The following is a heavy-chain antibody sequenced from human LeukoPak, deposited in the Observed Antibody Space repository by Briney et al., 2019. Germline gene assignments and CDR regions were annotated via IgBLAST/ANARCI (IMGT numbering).Heavy chain of an antibody. J-gene: IGHJ4*02. CDR1: GFTFDDYA. V-gene: IGHV3-9*01. CDR3: AKATRFDTSGEDYFDS. Sequence: GRSLRLSCAASGFTFDDYAMHWVRQAPGKGLEWVSGISWNSGSIGYADSVKGRFTISRDNAKNSLYLQMNSVRAEDTALYYCAKATRFDTSGEDYFDSWGQGTLVTVSS. D-gene: IGHD3-10*01. CDR2: ISWNSGSI.